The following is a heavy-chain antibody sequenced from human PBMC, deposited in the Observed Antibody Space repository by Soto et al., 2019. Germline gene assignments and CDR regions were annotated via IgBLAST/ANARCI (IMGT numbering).Heavy chain of an antibody. D-gene: IGHD6-13*01. Sequence: SGTLSLTCTVSGGSISSSSYYWGWIRQPPGKGLEWIGSIYYSGSTYYNPSLKSRVTISVDTSKNQFSLKLSSVTAADTAVYYCARQKSGQQLVPFDPWGQGTLVTVS. CDR1: GGSISSSSYY. CDR3: ARQKSGQQLVPFDP. CDR2: IYYSGST. V-gene: IGHV4-39*01. J-gene: IGHJ5*02.